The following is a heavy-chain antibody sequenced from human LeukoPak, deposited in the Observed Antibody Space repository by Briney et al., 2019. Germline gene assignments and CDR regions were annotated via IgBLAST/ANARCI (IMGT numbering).Heavy chain of an antibody. V-gene: IGHV3-30*02. J-gene: IGHJ4*02. CDR1: GFTFSSYG. CDR2: IRYDGSDK. D-gene: IGHD3-22*01. Sequence: GGSLRLSCATSGFTFSSYGMHWVRQAPGKRLEWVAFIRYDGSDKYYADSVKGRFTISRDNSKNTLYLQMNSLRDEDTAVYYCARESESYDSTGSTFDHWGQGTLVTVSS. CDR3: ARESESYDSTGSTFDH.